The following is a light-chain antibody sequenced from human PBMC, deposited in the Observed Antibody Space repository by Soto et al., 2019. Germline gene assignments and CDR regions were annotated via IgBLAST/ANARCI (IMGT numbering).Light chain of an antibody. CDR1: QDISTW. CDR3: QQANSFPYT. J-gene: IGKJ2*01. V-gene: IGKV1-12*01. CDR2: TAS. Sequence: DKQMTQSPSFVSASVGDRVTITCRASQDISTWLAWYQQKPGRAPNLLIYTASCLQSGVPSRFSGSGSGTDFTLTISSLQPEDFATYYCQQANSFPYTFGQGTKLEIK.